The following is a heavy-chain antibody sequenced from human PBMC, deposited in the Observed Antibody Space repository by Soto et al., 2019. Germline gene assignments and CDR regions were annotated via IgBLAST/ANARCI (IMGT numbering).Heavy chain of an antibody. D-gene: IGHD2-8*01. CDR2: INAGNGNT. CDR3: AMAKVGARGDCINGVCYPYMDV. Sequence: QVQLVQSGAEVKKPGASVKVSCKASGYTFTSYAMHLVRQAPGQRLEWMGWINAGNGNTKYSQKFQGRVTITRDTSSSTAYMEGRSLGYEETAVYYCAMAKVGARGDCINGVCYPYMDVWGKGTKVTVSS. CDR1: GYTFTSYA. J-gene: IGHJ6*03. V-gene: IGHV1-3*01.